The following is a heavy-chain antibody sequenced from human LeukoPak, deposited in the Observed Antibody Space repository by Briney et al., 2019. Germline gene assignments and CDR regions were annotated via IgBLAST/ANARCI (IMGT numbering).Heavy chain of an antibody. D-gene: IGHD5-18*01. Sequence: SETLSLTCTVSNYSISSGYYWGWIRQSPGKGLEWIGYIYYDGSTNYNPSLKSRVTISVDTSKNQFSLKLSSVTAAETAVYYCAREGRYRYGYNEYHLYMDIWGKGTTVTVSS. J-gene: IGHJ6*03. V-gene: IGHV4-38-2*02. CDR2: IYYDGST. CDR3: AREGRYRYGYNEYHLYMDI. CDR1: NYSISSGYY.